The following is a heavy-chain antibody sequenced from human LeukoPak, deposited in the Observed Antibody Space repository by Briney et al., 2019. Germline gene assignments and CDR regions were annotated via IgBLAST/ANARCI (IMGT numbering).Heavy chain of an antibody. J-gene: IGHJ4*02. CDR1: GGSFSGYY. CDR2: IYYSGST. CDR3: ARVGRGMATITLGIHDY. Sequence: SETLSLTCAVYGGSFSGYYWSWIRQPPGKGLEWIGYIYYSGSTNYNPSLKSRVTISVDTSKNQFSLKLSSVTAADTAVYYCARVGRGMATITLGIHDYWGQGTLVTVSS. V-gene: IGHV4-59*01. D-gene: IGHD5-24*01.